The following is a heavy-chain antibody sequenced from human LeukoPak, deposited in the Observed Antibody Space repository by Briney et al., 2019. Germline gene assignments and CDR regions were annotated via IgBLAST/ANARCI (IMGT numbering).Heavy chain of an antibody. CDR1: GGSTSSSPW. D-gene: IGHD2-2*01. Sequence: PSETLSLTCAVSGGSTSSSPWCSWVRQPPGKGLEWIGTIYHDGNTDYNPSLKSRVTISVDKSKNQLSLKLTSVTAADTAVYYCARHPSIVVVPAAIPHFAFDYWGQGTLVTVSS. CDR2: IYHDGNT. CDR3: ARHPSIVVVPAAIPHFAFDY. V-gene: IGHV4-4*02. J-gene: IGHJ4*02.